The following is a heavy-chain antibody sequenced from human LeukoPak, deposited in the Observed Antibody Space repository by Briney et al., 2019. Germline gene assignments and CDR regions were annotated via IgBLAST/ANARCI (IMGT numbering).Heavy chain of an antibody. CDR2: MNPNSGNT. Sequence: ASVKVSCKASGYTFTSYDINWVRQATGQGLEWMGWMNPNSGNTGYAQKFQGRVTMTRNTSISTAYMELSSLRSEDTAVYYCASPPGGRDSSANDAFDIRGQGTMVTVSS. J-gene: IGHJ3*02. D-gene: IGHD3-22*01. V-gene: IGHV1-8*01. CDR1: GYTFTSYD. CDR3: ASPPGGRDSSANDAFDI.